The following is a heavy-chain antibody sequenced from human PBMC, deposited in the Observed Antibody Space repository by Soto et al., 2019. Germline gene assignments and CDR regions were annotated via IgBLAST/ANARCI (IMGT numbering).Heavy chain of an antibody. CDR3: ARGLEFCSGGSCSKPEYFQH. Sequence: SETLSLTCAVYGGSFSGYYWSWIRQPPGKGLEWIGEINHSGSTNYNPSLKSRVTISVDTSKNQFSLRLSSVTAADTAVYYCARGLEFCSGGSCSKPEYFQHWGQGTLVTVSS. CDR1: GGSFSGYY. CDR2: INHSGST. J-gene: IGHJ1*01. D-gene: IGHD2-15*01. V-gene: IGHV4-34*01.